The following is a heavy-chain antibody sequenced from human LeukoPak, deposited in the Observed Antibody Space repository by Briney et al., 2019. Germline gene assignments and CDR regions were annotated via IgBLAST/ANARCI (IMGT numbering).Heavy chain of an antibody. CDR3: ARDYYDLLTGYYRFDY. J-gene: IGHJ4*02. Sequence: SETLSLTCTVSGGSISSYYWSWIRQPAGKGLEWLGHISTSGSTNYNPSLKSRVTMSVDASKNQLSLKVSSVTAADTAVYYCARDYYDLLTGYYRFDYWGQGTLVTVSS. V-gene: IGHV4-4*07. D-gene: IGHD3-9*01. CDR2: ISTSGST. CDR1: GGSISSYY.